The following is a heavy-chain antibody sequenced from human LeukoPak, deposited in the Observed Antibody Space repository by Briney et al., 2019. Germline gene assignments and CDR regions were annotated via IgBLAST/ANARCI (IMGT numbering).Heavy chain of an antibody. D-gene: IGHD6-19*01. CDR1: GGSVSTYY. V-gene: IGHV4-4*09. J-gene: IGHJ2*01. Sequence: SETLSLTCTVSGGSVSTYYWSWIRQPPGKGLEWIGYIYNSESTKYNSSLESRVTMSVDTSKNQLCLKLSSVTAADTAVYYCARFHSGPSGWYVLWYFDLWGRGTLVTVSS. CDR2: IYNSEST. CDR3: ARFHSGPSGWYVLWYFDL.